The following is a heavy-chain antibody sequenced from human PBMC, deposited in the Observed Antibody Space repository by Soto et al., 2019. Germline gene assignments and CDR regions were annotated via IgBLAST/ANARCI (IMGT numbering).Heavy chain of an antibody. Sequence: SETLSLTCTVSGGSISSSSYYWGWIRQPPGKGLEWIGSIYYSGSTYYNPSLKSRVTISVDTSKNQFSLKLSSVTAADTAVYYCARHLKWGERGFDYWGQGTLVTVSS. V-gene: IGHV4-39*01. D-gene: IGHD1-1*01. CDR1: GGSISSSSYY. CDR2: IYYSGST. CDR3: ARHLKWGERGFDY. J-gene: IGHJ4*02.